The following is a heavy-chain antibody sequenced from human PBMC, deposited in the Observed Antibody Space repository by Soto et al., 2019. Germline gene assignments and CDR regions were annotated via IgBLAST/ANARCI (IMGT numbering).Heavy chain of an antibody. Sequence: EVQLLESGGGLVQPGGSLRLSCASSGFTFSSYAMSWVRQAPGKGLEWVSAISGSGGSTYYADSVKGRFTISRDNSKNTLYLQMNSLRAEDTAVYYCANERFIGDCFDYWGQGTLVTVSS. CDR3: ANERFIGDCFDY. V-gene: IGHV3-23*01. J-gene: IGHJ4*02. CDR1: GFTFSSYA. D-gene: IGHD3-16*02. CDR2: ISGSGGST.